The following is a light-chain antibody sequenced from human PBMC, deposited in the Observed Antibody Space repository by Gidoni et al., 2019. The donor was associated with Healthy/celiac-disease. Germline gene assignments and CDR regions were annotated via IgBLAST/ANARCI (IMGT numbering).Light chain of an antibody. CDR2: DAS. Sequence: DIQMTQSPSSLSASVGDRVTITCQASQDISNYLNWYQQKPGKAPKLLIYDASNLETGVPSRCSGSGSGTDFTFTISSLQPEDIATYYCQQYDNLLLWTFGHGTKLEIK. J-gene: IGKJ2*02. CDR3: QQYDNLLLWT. V-gene: IGKV1-33*01. CDR1: QDISNY.